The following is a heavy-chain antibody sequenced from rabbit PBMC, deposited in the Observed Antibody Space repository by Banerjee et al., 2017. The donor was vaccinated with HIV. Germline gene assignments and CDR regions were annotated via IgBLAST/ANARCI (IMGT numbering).Heavy chain of an antibody. D-gene: IGHD5-1*01. V-gene: IGHV1S40*01. Sequence: QSLEESGGDLVKPGASLTLTCTASGFSFSSSYYMYWVRQAPGKGLESIGCIVTVSGSAYYASWAKGRFTISKTSSTTVTLQMTSLTAADTATYFCARGSGSYSYGMDLWGPGTLVTVS. J-gene: IGHJ6*01. CDR3: ARGSGSYSYGMDL. CDR2: IVTVSGSA. CDR1: GFSFSSSYY.